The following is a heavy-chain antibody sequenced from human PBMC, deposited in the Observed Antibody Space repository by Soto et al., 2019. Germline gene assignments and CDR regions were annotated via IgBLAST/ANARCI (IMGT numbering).Heavy chain of an antibody. Sequence: SETLSLTCTVSGGSISSYYWSWIRQPPGKGLEWIGYIYYSGSTNYNPSLKSRVTISVDTSKNQFSLKLSSVTAADTAVYYCARADTVMVNVDYWGQGTLVTVSS. V-gene: IGHV4-59*01. CDR2: IYYSGST. J-gene: IGHJ4*02. CDR1: GGSISSYY. D-gene: IGHD5-18*01. CDR3: ARADTVMVNVDY.